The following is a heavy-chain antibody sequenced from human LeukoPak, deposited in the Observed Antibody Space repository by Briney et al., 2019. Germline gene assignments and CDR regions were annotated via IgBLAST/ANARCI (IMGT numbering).Heavy chain of an antibody. CDR1: GYTFTSYD. V-gene: IGHV1-8*01. D-gene: IGHD2-15*01. J-gene: IGHJ5*02. Sequence: GASVKVSCKASGYTFTSYDINCVPQATGQGREWMGWMNPNRGNTGYAQKFQGRVTITRHTPTSTAHMELSSLTSAARPLFFCARGLRRMIWFDPWGQRTLVTVSS. CDR3: ARGLRRMIWFDP. CDR2: MNPNRGNT.